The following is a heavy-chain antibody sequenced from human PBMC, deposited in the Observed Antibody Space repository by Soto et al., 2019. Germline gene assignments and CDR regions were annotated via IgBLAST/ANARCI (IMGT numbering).Heavy chain of an antibody. D-gene: IGHD6-19*01. CDR3: ARGGLLPDY. V-gene: IGHV4-59*08. CDR2: IYYSGST. J-gene: IGHJ4*02. Sequence: SETLSLTCTVSGGSISSYYWSWIRQPPGKGLEWIGYIYYSGSTNYNPSLKSRVTISVDTSKNQFSLKLSSVTAADTTVYYCARGGLLPDYWGQGTLVTVSS. CDR1: GGSISSYY.